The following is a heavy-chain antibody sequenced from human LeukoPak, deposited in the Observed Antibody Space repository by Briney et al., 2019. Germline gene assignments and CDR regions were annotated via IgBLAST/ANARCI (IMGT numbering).Heavy chain of an antibody. CDR1: GFTFGDYA. V-gene: IGHV3-66*01. Sequence: PGGSLRLSCTASGFTFGDYAMSWVRQAPGKGLEWVSVIYSGGTTYYADSVKGRFTISRDNSKNTLHLQMNSLRAEDTAVYYCARDQYSYAHAAHWGQGTLVTVSS. D-gene: IGHD5-18*01. CDR2: IYSGGTT. CDR3: ARDQYSYAHAAH. J-gene: IGHJ4*02.